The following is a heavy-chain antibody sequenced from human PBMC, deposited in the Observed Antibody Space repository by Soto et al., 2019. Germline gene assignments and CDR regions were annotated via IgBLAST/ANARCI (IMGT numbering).Heavy chain of an antibody. Sequence: SLRLSCAASGFTFSSYAMSWVRQAPGKGLEWVSAISGSGGSTYYADSVKGRFTISRDNSKNTLYLQMNSLRAEDTAVYYCAKDIVVVVAAIFIFDYWGQGTLDTVSS. D-gene: IGHD2-15*01. CDR3: AKDIVVVVAAIFIFDY. J-gene: IGHJ4*02. CDR2: ISGSGGST. V-gene: IGHV3-23*01. CDR1: GFTFSSYA.